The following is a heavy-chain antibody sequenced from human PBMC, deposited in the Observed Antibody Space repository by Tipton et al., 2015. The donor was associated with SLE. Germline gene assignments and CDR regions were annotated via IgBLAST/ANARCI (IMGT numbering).Heavy chain of an antibody. V-gene: IGHV4-4*07. J-gene: IGHJ3*02. CDR1: GGSLSSYY. Sequence: TLSLTCTVSGGSLSSYYWSWIRQPAGKGLDWVGHIYTSGRTNYNPSPKSRVTISVDTSKNQFSLKLSSVTAADTAVYYCARVRAVAGTIFDAFDIWGQGTMVTVSS. CDR3: ARVRAVAGTIFDAFDI. CDR2: IYTSGRT. D-gene: IGHD6-19*01.